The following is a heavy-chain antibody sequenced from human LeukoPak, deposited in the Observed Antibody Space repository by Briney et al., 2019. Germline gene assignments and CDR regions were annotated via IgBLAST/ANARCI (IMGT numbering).Heavy chain of an antibody. CDR3: ARRTHTIGSSHPGAFDI. D-gene: IGHD6-13*01. V-gene: IGHV1-69*04. CDR1: GGTFSSYA. CDR2: IIPILGIA. J-gene: IGHJ3*02. Sequence: SVKVSCKASGGTFSSYAISWVRQAPGQGLEWMGRIIPILGIANYAQKFQGRVTITADKSTSTAYMELSSLRSEDTAVYYCARRTHTIGSSHPGAFDIWGQGTMVTVSS.